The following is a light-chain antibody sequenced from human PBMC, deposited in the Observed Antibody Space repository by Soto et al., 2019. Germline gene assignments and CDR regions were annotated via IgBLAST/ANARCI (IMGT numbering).Light chain of an antibody. CDR3: SSYTTSSTLV. J-gene: IGLJ1*01. Sequence: QSALTQPASVSGSPGQSITISCTGTSSDVGGYNFVSWYQQHPGKAPKLMIFEVTSRPSGVSNRFSGSKSGNTAPLTISGLQPEDEADYYCSSYTTSSTLVFGTGTKV. CDR2: EVT. V-gene: IGLV2-14*03. CDR1: SSDVGGYNF.